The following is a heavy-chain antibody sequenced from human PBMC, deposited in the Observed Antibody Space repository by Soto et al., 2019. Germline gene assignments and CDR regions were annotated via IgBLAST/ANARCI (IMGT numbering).Heavy chain of an antibody. Sequence: EVQLLESGGGLVQPGGSLRLSCAASGFTFSSYAMSWVRQAPGKGLEWVSAISGSGGSTYYADSVKGRFTISRDNSKNTLYLQMNSLRAEDTAVYYCAKSSPPYYDFWSGYTGGGYYCDYWGQGTLVTVSS. D-gene: IGHD3-3*01. CDR2: ISGSGGST. CDR3: AKSSPPYYDFWSGYTGGGYYCDY. CDR1: GFTFSSYA. V-gene: IGHV3-23*01. J-gene: IGHJ4*02.